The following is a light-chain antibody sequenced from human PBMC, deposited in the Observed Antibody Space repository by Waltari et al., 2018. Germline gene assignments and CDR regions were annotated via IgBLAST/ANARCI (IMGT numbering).Light chain of an antibody. CDR3: QRYDSDWT. V-gene: IGKV1-5*03. J-gene: IGKJ1*01. CDR1: QSISTW. Sequence: DIQMTQSPSTLSASVGDRVTITFRASQSISTWLAWYQQKPGKAPKLLIYKAYSLESGVPARFSGSGSGTEFTLIISSLQPDDCATYYCQRYDSDWTFGQGTKVEIK. CDR2: KAY.